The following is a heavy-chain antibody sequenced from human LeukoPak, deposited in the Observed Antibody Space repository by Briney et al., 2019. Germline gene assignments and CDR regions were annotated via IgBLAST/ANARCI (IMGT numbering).Heavy chain of an antibody. CDR1: GFTFSSYG. J-gene: IGHJ4*02. CDR2: ISGSGGST. V-gene: IGHV3-23*01. CDR3: AKMYYYESSGYSLGAY. D-gene: IGHD3-22*01. Sequence: GGSLRLSCVVSGFTFSSYGMTWVRQAPGKGLEWVSAISGSGGSTYYAESVKGRFTISRDNSKNTLYLQMNSLRAEDTAVYYCAKMYYYESSGYSLGAYWGQGTLVAVSS.